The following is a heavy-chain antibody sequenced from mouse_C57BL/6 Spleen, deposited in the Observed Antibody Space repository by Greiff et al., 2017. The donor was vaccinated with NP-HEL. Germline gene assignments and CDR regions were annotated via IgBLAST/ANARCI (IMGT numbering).Heavy chain of an antibody. CDR1: GYTFTSYT. Sequence: VQLVESGAELARPGASVKMSCKASGYTFTSYTMHWVKQRPGQGLEWIGCINPSSGYTKYNQKFKDKATLTADKSSSTAYMQLSSLTSEDSAVYYCARGGTVNFDYWGQGTTLTVSS. J-gene: IGHJ2*01. CDR3: ARGGTVNFDY. D-gene: IGHD1-1*01. CDR2: INPSSGYT. V-gene: IGHV1-4*01.